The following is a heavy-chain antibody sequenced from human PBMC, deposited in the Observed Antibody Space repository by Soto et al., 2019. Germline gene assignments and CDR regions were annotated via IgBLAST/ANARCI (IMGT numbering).Heavy chain of an antibody. CDR3: ARVLWRTSWGSDYYDGMHL. CDR2: INSYNGDT. V-gene: IGHV1-18*01. J-gene: IGHJ6*02. D-gene: IGHD3-3*01. CDR1: GYTFINFG. Sequence: QVQVVQSGAEVKKPGASVRVSCKASGYTFINFGINWVRQAPGQGLEWMGWINSYNGDTSYSQSLQGRVTMTRDTSTPTTYMQLRSLRSSDTAVYYCARVLWRTSWGSDYYDGMHLWGQRTTVTVSS.